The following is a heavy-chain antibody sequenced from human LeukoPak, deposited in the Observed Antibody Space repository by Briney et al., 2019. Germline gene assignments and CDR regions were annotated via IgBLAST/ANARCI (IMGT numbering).Heavy chain of an antibody. V-gene: IGHV4-59*12. D-gene: IGHD6-13*01. CDR3: ARDGQQQLELGAFDI. Sequence: SETLSLTCTVSGGSISSYYWSWIRQPPGKGLEWIGYIYYSGSTNYNPSLKSRVTISVDTSKNQFSLKLSSVTAADTAVYYCARDGQQQLELGAFDIWGQGTMVTVSS. J-gene: IGHJ3*02. CDR2: IYYSGST. CDR1: GGSISSYY.